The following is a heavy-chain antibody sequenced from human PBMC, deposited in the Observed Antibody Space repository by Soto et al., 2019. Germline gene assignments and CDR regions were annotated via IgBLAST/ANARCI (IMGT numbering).Heavy chain of an antibody. Sequence: EVQLLESGGGLVQPGGSLRLSCAASGFTFSSYAMSWVRQAPGKGLEWVSAISGSGDSTYYADSVKGRFTISRDNSKNTLYLQMNSLRAEDTAVYYCAKDQLTYYDILTGYTPLLSGIDYWGQGTLVTVSS. CDR3: AKDQLTYYDILTGYTPLLSGIDY. V-gene: IGHV3-23*01. J-gene: IGHJ4*02. D-gene: IGHD3-9*01. CDR2: ISGSGDST. CDR1: GFTFSSYA.